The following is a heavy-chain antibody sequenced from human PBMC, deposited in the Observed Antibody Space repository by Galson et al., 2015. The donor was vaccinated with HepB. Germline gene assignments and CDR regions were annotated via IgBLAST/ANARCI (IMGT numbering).Heavy chain of an antibody. CDR1: GYSFTSYW. CDR3: ARHSNWSPGGDYYGMDV. J-gene: IGHJ6*02. Sequence: QSGAEVKKPGESLRISCKGSGYSFTSYWISWVRQMPGKGLEWMGRIDPSDSYTNYSPSFQGHVTISADKSISTAYLQWSSLKASDTAMYYCARHSNWSPGGDYYGMDVWGQGTTVTVSS. V-gene: IGHV5-10-1*01. CDR2: IDPSDSYT. D-gene: IGHD7-27*01.